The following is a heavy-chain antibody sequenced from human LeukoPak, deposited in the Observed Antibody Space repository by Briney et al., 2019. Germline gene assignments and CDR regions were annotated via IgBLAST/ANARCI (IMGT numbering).Heavy chain of an antibody. CDR1: GYIFTGYY. Sequence: ASVKVSCKASGYIFTGYYMHWVRQAPGQGLEWMGWINPNSGGTNYAQKFQGRVTMTRDTSISTAYMELSRLRSDDTAVYYCARASYGDYVCVDYWGQGTLVTVSS. V-gene: IGHV1-2*02. CDR3: ARASYGDYVCVDY. CDR2: INPNSGGT. D-gene: IGHD4-17*01. J-gene: IGHJ4*02.